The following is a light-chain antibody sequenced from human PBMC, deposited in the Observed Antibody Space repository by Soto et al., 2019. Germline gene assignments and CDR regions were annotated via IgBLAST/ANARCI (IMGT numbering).Light chain of an antibody. CDR2: AAS. J-gene: IGKJ5*01. Sequence: DIQMTQSPSSLSASVGDRVSITCRASQSISNYLNWYQQKPGKAPKVLIYAASSLQSGVPSRFSGSGSGTDFTLTISSLQPEDFATYYCQQLNSYPITFGQGTRLEIK. CDR3: QQLNSYPIT. CDR1: QSISNY. V-gene: IGKV1-39*01.